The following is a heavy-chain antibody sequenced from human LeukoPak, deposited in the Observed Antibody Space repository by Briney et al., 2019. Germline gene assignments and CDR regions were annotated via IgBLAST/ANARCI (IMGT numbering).Heavy chain of an antibody. V-gene: IGHV3-74*01. Sequence: PGGSLRLSCAASGFTFSSYWMHWVRQAPGKGLVWVSRINSDGSSTSYADSVKGRFTISRDNAKNTLYLQMNSLRAEDTAVYYCARVPIMIVVPDDAFDIWGQGTMVTVSS. D-gene: IGHD3-22*01. J-gene: IGHJ3*02. CDR2: INSDGSST. CDR3: ARVPIMIVVPDDAFDI. CDR1: GFTFSSYW.